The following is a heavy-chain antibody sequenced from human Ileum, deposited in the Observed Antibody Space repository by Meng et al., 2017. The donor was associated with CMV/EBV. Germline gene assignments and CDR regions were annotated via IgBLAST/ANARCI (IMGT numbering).Heavy chain of an antibody. J-gene: IGHJ3*02. Sequence: VQLQESGPGLVKPSQTLSLSCTVSGGSINSADYYWTWIRQPPGKALEWIGYIYHSGNTNYNPSLKTPVTISLDMSKNQFSLDLSSVTAADTAVYYCARERFSDAFDIWGQGTMVTVSS. D-gene: IGHD3-3*01. CDR1: GGSINSADYY. CDR2: IYHSGNT. V-gene: IGHV4-30-4*08. CDR3: ARERFSDAFDI.